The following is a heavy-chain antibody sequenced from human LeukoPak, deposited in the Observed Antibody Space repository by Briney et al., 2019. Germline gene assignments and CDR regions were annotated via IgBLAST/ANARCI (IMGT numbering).Heavy chain of an antibody. CDR1: GDSVSRNSAA. CDR3: ARVRITMVRGAPLWFDP. D-gene: IGHD3-10*01. Sequence: SQTLSLTCAISGDSVSRNSAAWDWIRRSPSRGLEWLGRTYYRSKCYSDYAVSVKSRITINPDTTKNGFSLQLNSVTPEDTAVYYCARVRITMVRGAPLWFDPWGQGTLLTVPS. J-gene: IGHJ5*02. V-gene: IGHV6-1*01. CDR2: TYYRSKCYS.